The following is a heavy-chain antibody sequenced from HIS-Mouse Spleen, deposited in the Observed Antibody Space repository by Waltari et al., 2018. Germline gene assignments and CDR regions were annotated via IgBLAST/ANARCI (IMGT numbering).Heavy chain of an antibody. CDR1: GGSISSSSSY. D-gene: IGHD6-13*01. J-gene: IGHJ2*01. CDR3: AREIPYSSSWYDWYFDL. Sequence: QLQLQESGPGLVKPSETLSLTCTVSGGSISSSSSYWGWIRQPPGKGLEWRGSIYYSGSTYYNPSLKSRVTISVDTSKNQFSLKLSSVTAADTAVYYCAREIPYSSSWYDWYFDLWGRGTLVTVSS. CDR2: IYYSGST. V-gene: IGHV4-39*07.